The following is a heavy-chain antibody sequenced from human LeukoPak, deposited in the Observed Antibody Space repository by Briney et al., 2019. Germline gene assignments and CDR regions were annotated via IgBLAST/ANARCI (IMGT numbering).Heavy chain of an antibody. V-gene: IGHV4-59*01. CDR3: AREVVVVPAAENWFDP. CDR1: GGSISSYY. D-gene: IGHD2-2*01. Sequence: SETLSLTCTVSGGSISSYYWSWIRQPPGKGLEWIGYIYYSGSTNYNPSLKSRVTISVDTSKHQFSLKLSSVTAADTAVYYCAREVVVVPAAENWFDPWGQGTLVTVSS. CDR2: IYYSGST. J-gene: IGHJ5*02.